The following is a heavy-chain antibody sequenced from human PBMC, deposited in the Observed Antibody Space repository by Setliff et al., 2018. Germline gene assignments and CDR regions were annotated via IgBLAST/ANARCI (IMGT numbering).Heavy chain of an antibody. V-gene: IGHV4-39*07. CDR2: IYYSGST. J-gene: IGHJ5*02. CDR1: GGSISSSSYY. CDR3: ARIHLLLWFGELLSGWFDP. D-gene: IGHD3-10*01. Sequence: SETLSLTCTVSGGSISSSSYYWGWIRQPPGKGLEWIGSIYYSGSTYYNPSLKSRVTISVDTSKNQFSPKLSSVTAADTAVYYCARIHLLLWFGELLSGWFDPWGQGTLVTVSS.